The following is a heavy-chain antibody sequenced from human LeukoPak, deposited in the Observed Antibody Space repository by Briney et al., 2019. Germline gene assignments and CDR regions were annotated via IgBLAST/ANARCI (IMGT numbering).Heavy chain of an antibody. D-gene: IGHD3-9*01. J-gene: IGHJ4*02. CDR1: GGSVSSGSYY. Sequence: SETLSLTCTVSGGSVSSGSYYWSWIREPPGKGLEWFGYIYYRGSTNYNPSLKSRVTISVDTSKKQFSLNLSSVTAADTAVYYCARAPYFDWLLYPSPFFDYWGQGTLVTVSS. V-gene: IGHV4-61*01. CDR2: IYYRGST. CDR3: ARAPYFDWLLYPSPFFDY.